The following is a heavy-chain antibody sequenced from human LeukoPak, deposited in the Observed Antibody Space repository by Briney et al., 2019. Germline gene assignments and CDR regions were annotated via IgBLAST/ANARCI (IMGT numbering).Heavy chain of an antibody. D-gene: IGHD5-24*01. CDR2: INHSGST. J-gene: IGHJ4*02. CDR1: GGSFSSYY. Sequence: SETLSLTCAVYGGSFSSYYWSWIRQPPGKGLEWIGEINHSGSTNYNPSLKSRVTISVDTSKNQFSLKLSSVTAADTAVYYCARAGRDGYNRLDYWGQGTLVTVSS. V-gene: IGHV4-34*01. CDR3: ARAGRDGYNRLDY.